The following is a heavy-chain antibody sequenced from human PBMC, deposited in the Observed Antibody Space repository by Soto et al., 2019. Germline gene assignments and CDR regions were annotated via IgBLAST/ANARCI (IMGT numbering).Heavy chain of an antibody. CDR3: ASGSISGYYYEFDY. J-gene: IGHJ4*02. CDR2: IWYDGSNK. CDR1: GFTFSSYG. Sequence: GGSLRLSCAASGFTFSSYGMHWVRQAPGKGLEWVAVIWYDGSNKYYADSVKGRFTISRDNSKNTLYLQMNSLRAEDTAVYYCASGSISGYYYEFDYWGQGTLVTVSS. D-gene: IGHD3-22*01. V-gene: IGHV3-33*01.